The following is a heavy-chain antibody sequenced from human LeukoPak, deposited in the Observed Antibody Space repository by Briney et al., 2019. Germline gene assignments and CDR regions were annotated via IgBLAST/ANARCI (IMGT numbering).Heavy chain of an antibody. D-gene: IGHD6-19*01. J-gene: IGHJ1*01. CDR2: IDPRGGDT. V-gene: IGHV1-46*01. CDR3: ARDDSWPRRGWFQH. Sequence: ASVKVSCKASGYSFSRYYMHWVRLAPGQGLEWTGIIDPRGGDTTYAPKFQVRVTLTRNTSTSTVYLELSSLRSDDTAVYYCARDDSWPRRGWFQHSGQATLVTLYS. CDR1: GYSFSRYY.